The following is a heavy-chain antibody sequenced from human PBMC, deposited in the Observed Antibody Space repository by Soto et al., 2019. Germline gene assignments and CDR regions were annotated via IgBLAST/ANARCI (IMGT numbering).Heavy chain of an antibody. CDR3: ATDRGSGWNLGGSYYYYYAMDV. J-gene: IGHJ6*02. V-gene: IGHV3-30*03. Sequence: QVQLLESGGGVVQPGRSLRLSCAASGFIFSSYGIHWVRQAPGKGLEWVAVISDDGSNQYYADSVKGRFTIPRDNSNSTLYRPMSSLGAEATAVYYCATDRGSGWNLGGSYYYYYAMDVWGQGTTVTVSS. CDR2: ISDDGSNQ. D-gene: IGHD6-19*01. CDR1: GFIFSSYG.